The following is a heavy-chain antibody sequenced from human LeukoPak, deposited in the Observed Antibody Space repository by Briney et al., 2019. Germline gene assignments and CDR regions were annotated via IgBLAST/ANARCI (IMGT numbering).Heavy chain of an antibody. CDR3: ARSDDYVWGSYRYPIGY. J-gene: IGHJ4*02. CDR2: ISYDGSNK. Sequence: PGGSLRLSCAASGFTFSSYAVHWVRQAPGKGLEWVAVISYDGSNKYYADSVKGRFTISRDNSKNTLYLQMNSLRAEDTAVYYCARSDDYVWGSYRYPIGYWGQGTLVTVSS. V-gene: IGHV3-30-3*01. D-gene: IGHD3-16*02. CDR1: GFTFSSYA.